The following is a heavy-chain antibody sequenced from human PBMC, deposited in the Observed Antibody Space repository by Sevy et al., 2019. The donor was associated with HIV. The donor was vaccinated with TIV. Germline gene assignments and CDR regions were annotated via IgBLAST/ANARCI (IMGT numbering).Heavy chain of an antibody. CDR1: GFTFSSYE. V-gene: IGHV3-48*03. J-gene: IGHJ6*03. D-gene: IGHD5-18*01. CDR2: ISSSGSTI. CDR3: ARAIQLAKNYYYYYYMDV. Sequence: GGSLRLSCAASGFTFSSYEMNWVRQAPWKGLEWVSYISSSGSTIYYADSVKGRFTISRDNAKNSLYLQMNSLRAEDTAVYYCARAIQLAKNYYYYYYMDVWGKGTTVTVSS.